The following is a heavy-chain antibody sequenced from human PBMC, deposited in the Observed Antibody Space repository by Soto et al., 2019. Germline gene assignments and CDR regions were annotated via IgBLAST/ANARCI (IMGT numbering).Heavy chain of an antibody. CDR3: ARDFYASSGSIAFFFDF. V-gene: IGHV3-30*04. D-gene: IGHD3-22*01. CDR2: ISSAGSNK. CDR1: GFTFNNYP. J-gene: IGHJ4*02. Sequence: ESGGGVVQPGGALRLSCAASGFTFNNYPMHWVRQAPGKRLEWVAVISSAGSNKYYADSVKGRFTVSRDNSKNTLYLQVNSLRTEDSAVYYCARDFYASSGSIAFFFDFWGQGSLVTVSS.